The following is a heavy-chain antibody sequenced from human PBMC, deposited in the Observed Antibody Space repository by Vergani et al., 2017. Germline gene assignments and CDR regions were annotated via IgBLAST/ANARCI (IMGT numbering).Heavy chain of an antibody. CDR2: IYHSGST. CDR3: VRQGYAYGYFDS. D-gene: IGHD5-18*01. Sequence: QVQLQESGPGLVKPSETLSLTCTVSGDSISSGYYWGWIRQPPGKGLEWIGSIYHSGSTYYNPSLKSRVTISVDTSKNQFSLKLSSVTAADTSVYYCVRQGYAYGYFDSWGHGILATVSS. J-gene: IGHJ4*01. CDR1: GDSISSGYY. V-gene: IGHV4-38-2*02.